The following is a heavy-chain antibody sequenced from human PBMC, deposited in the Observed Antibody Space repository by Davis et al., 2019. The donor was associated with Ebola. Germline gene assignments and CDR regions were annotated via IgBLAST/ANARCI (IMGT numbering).Heavy chain of an antibody. CDR2: IIDNGERT. V-gene: IGHV3-64D*08. Sequence: GESLKISCSASGFTFSNYGMHWVRQAPGKGLEYVSAIIDNGERTDYADSVKGRFTISRDNSKNTLYLHMTSLRPEDTAMYYCVKGWLVHDFWGQGTPVAVSS. CDR1: GFTFSNYG. J-gene: IGHJ4*02. D-gene: IGHD6-6*01. CDR3: VKGWLVHDF.